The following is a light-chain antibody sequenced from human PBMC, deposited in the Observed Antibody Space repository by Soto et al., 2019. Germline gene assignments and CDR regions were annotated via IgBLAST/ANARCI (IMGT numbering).Light chain of an antibody. CDR2: KAS. Sequence: DIQMTQSPSTLSASVGDRVTITCRASESISSWLAWYQQKPGKAPKLLIYKASSLESGVPSRFSGSGSGTEFTLTISILQPDDFATYYCQQYNGYPVTFGQGTRVEIK. CDR3: QQYNGYPVT. V-gene: IGKV1-5*03. CDR1: ESISSW. J-gene: IGKJ1*01.